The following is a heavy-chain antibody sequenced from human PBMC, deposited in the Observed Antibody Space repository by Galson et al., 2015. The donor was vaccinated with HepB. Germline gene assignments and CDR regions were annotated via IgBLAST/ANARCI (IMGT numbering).Heavy chain of an antibody. V-gene: IGHV1-8*01. J-gene: IGHJ6*03. CDR1: AYTFTTYD. D-gene: IGHD2-2*01. CDR2: MNPISGNT. CDR3: ARGIRIVVVPAMLAYYYYMDV. Sequence: SVKVSCKASAYTFTTYDFNGVRQATGQGPEWVGWMNPISGNTGYAQKVQGRVTMTRNTSISTAYMELSSLRSEDTAVYYCARGIRIVVVPAMLAYYYYMDVWGKGTTVTVSS.